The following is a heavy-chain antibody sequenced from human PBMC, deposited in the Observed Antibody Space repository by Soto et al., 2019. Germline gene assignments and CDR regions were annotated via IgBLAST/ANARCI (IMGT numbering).Heavy chain of an antibody. Sequence: QLHLQESGPGLVKPSETLSLTCTVSGGSISGSSYYWGWIRQPPGKGLEWIGSIWHSGSPYYNPSLKSRVTISVDTSKNQFSLSLSSAVAADTAVYYCARPMAAVNSGAFDIWGQGTTVAVSS. CDR1: GGSISGSSYY. CDR2: IWHSGSP. J-gene: IGHJ3*02. V-gene: IGHV4-39*01. CDR3: ARPMAAVNSGAFDI. D-gene: IGHD5-12*01.